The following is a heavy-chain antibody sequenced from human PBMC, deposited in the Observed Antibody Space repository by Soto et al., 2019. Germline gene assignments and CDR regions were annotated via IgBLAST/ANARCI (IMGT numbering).Heavy chain of an antibody. V-gene: IGHV3-23*01. CDR1: GFTFSSYA. CDR2: ISSTGGST. D-gene: IGHD6-19*01. Sequence: EVQLLESGGGLVQPGGSLRLSCAASGFTFSSYAMSWVRQTPGKGLEWVSTISSTGGSTYYADSVKGRFTISRDNSKNTLYLQTNSLRAEDTTVYYCAKHGTSSGWYDGMDVWGQGTTVTVSS. CDR3: AKHGTSSGWYDGMDV. J-gene: IGHJ6*02.